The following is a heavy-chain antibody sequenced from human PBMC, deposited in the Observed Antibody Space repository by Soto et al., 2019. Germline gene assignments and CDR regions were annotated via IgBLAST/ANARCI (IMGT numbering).Heavy chain of an antibody. CDR3: ARDLLYGRVLGMDV. D-gene: IGHD3-16*01. CDR1: GDSVSSNSAA. Sequence: SQTLSLTCVISGDSVSSNSAAWNWIRQSQSRGLEWLGKTYYRSKWYNDYAVSVKSRITINPDTSKNQFSLQLNSVTPEDTAVYYCARDLLYGRVLGMDVWGQGTTVTVSS. V-gene: IGHV6-1*01. J-gene: IGHJ6*02. CDR2: TYYRSKWYN.